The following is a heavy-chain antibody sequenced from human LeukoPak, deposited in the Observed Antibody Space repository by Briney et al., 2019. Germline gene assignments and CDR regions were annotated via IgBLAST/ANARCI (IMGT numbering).Heavy chain of an antibody. D-gene: IGHD3-9*01. J-gene: IGHJ4*02. CDR3: AREGDYDILTGPGFDS. Sequence: PSETLSFTCAVYGGSFIGYSWTWIRQPPGKGLEWTGEMNHSGSTHYNPSLKSRVTISVDTSKNQFSLKLTSVTAADTAVYYCAREGDYDILTGPGFDSWGQGTLVTVSS. V-gene: IGHV4-34*01. CDR2: MNHSGST. CDR1: GGSFIGYS.